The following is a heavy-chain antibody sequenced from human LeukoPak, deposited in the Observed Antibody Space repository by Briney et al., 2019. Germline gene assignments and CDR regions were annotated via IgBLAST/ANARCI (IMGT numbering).Heavy chain of an antibody. CDR1: GFTFAGYA. J-gene: IGHJ4*02. D-gene: IGHD3-22*01. V-gene: IGHV3-23*01. CDR3: ARDLLRSSGYFPFDY. CDR2: ISGGSENT. Sequence: GGSLRLSCAASGFTFAGYAMSWVRQAPGKGLEWVSTISGGSENTHYADSVKGRFTISRDNSKNTLYLQMNSLRAEDTAVYYCARDLLRSSGYFPFDYWGQGTLVTVSS.